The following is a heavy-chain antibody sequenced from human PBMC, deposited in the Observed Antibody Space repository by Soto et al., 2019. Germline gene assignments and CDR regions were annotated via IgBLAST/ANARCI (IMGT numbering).Heavy chain of an antibody. V-gene: IGHV3-30-3*01. J-gene: IGHJ4*02. CDR1: GFTFRKYA. CDR3: ARAQGTTGCSDS. D-gene: IGHD1-1*01. CDR2: MSKDGNNT. Sequence: GGSLRLSCVTAGFTFRKYAIHWVRQGPGKGLRGVACMSKDGNNTYNIDPVRGRITITIDNSETTVYLQMNRLRFEDMAVYYCARAQGTTGCSDSWGQGALVTVSS.